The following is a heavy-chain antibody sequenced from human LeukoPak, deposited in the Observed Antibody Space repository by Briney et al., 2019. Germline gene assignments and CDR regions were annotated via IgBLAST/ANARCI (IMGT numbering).Heavy chain of an antibody. J-gene: IGHJ6*03. CDR2: ISSSSSTI. Sequence: GGSLRLSCAASGFTFSSYSMNWVRQAPGKGLEWVSYISSSSSTIYYADSLKGRFTISRDNAKNSMYLEMNSLTAEDTAVYFCARDAALLPGKYYYYMDVWGKGTRVIVSS. V-gene: IGHV3-48*01. D-gene: IGHD1-14*01. CDR1: GFTFSSYS. CDR3: ARDAALLPGKYYYYMDV.